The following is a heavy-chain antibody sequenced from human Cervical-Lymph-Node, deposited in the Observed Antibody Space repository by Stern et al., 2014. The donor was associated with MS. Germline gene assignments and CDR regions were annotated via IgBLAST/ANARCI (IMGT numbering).Heavy chain of an antibody. J-gene: IGHJ5*02. Sequence: DQLVESGPGLVQPSETLSLTCTVSGGSISSYYWSWIRQPPGKGLEWIGYIYYSGSTNYNPSLKSRVTISVDTSKNQFSLKLSSVTAADTAVYYCARGATQAFDPWGQGTLVTVSS. CDR1: GGSISSYY. CDR3: ARGATQAFDP. CDR2: IYYSGST. V-gene: IGHV4-59*01.